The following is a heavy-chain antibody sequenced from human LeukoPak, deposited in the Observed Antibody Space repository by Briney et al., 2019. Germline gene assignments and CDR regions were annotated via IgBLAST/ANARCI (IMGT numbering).Heavy chain of an antibody. Sequence: GGTLRLSCAASGFTFSIYAMSWVRQAPGKGLEWVSTITPGGVSTYYADSVKGRFTISRDNSKNTLYLQVNSLRAEDTAIYYCAKHGTSGTYYFDYWGQGTLVTVSS. CDR2: ITPGGVST. CDR1: GFTFSIYA. V-gene: IGHV3-23*01. D-gene: IGHD3-10*01. CDR3: AKHGTSGTYYFDY. J-gene: IGHJ4*02.